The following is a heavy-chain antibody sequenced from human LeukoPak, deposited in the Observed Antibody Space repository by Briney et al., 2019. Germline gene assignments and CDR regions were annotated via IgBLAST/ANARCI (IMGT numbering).Heavy chain of an antibody. J-gene: IGHJ3*02. CDR3: ARGSSGWYYAFDI. CDR2: FDPEDGET. Sequence: VASVKVSCKVSGYTLTEVSMHWVRQAPGKGLEWMGGFDPEDGETIYAQKFQGRVTMTEDTSTDTAYMELSSLRSEDTAVYYCARGSSGWYYAFDIWGQGTMVTVSS. CDR1: GYTLTEVS. D-gene: IGHD6-19*01. V-gene: IGHV1-24*01.